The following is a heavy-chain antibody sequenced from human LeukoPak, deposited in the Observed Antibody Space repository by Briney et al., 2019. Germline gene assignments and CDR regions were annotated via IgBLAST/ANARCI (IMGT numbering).Heavy chain of an antibody. CDR1: GFTFSDYY. J-gene: IGHJ4*02. V-gene: IGHV3-11*04. CDR2: ISSSGSTI. D-gene: IGHD3-10*01. Sequence: GGSLRLSCAASGFTFSDYYMSWIRQAPGKGLEWVSYISSSGSTIYYADSVKGRFTISRDKAKNSMYLQMNSLSAEATAVYYCARNRDYYGPGSYEDYWGQGTPVTVSS. CDR3: ARNRDYYGPGSYEDY.